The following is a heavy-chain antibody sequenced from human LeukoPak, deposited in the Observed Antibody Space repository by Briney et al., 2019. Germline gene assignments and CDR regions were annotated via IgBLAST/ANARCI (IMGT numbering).Heavy chain of an antibody. J-gene: IGHJ4*02. D-gene: IGHD3-9*01. CDR3: AKLMGGRYYDILTGRIDY. CDR1: GFTFNNYA. V-gene: IGHV3-23*01. Sequence: QAGGSLRLSCAVSGFTFNNYAMDWVRQAPGKGLEWVSGVSASGGTTYYADSVKGRFTISRDNSKDTLYLHMSSLRAEDTAVYYCAKLMGGRYYDILTGRIDYWGQGTLVTVSS. CDR2: VSASGGTT.